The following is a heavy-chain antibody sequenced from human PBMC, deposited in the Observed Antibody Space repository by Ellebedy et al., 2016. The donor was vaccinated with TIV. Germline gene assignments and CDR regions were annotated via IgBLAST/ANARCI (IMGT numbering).Heavy chain of an antibody. CDR1: GFTFSGYW. CDR3: VSDKQDYGGGYYFDGMDV. Sequence: PGGSLRLSCAASGFTFSGYWMHWVRQPPGKGLVWVSRIATDGSSTTYADSVKGRFSISRDNAKNTLYLHMSSLRAEDTAVYYCVSDKQDYGGGYYFDGMDVWGQGTMVTISS. J-gene: IGHJ6*02. V-gene: IGHV3-74*01. D-gene: IGHD4-23*01. CDR2: IATDGSST.